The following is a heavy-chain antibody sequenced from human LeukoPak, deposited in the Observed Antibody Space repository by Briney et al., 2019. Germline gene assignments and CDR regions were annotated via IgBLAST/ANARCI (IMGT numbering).Heavy chain of an antibody. CDR1: GFTFSSYG. V-gene: IGHV3-30*02. Sequence: GGSLRLSCAASGFTFSSYGMHWVRQAPGKGLEWVAFIRYDGSNKYYADSVKGRFTISRDNSKNTLYLQMNSLRAEDTAVYYCASPGYCSGSVCYSGYFQHWGQGTLVTVSS. J-gene: IGHJ1*01. D-gene: IGHD2-15*01. CDR3: ASPGYCSGSVCYSGYFQH. CDR2: IRYDGSNK.